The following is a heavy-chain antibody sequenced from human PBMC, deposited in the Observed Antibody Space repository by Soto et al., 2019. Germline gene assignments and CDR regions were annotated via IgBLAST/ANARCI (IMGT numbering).Heavy chain of an antibody. J-gene: IGHJ4*02. CDR1: GDSVSSNSAA. Sequence: PSQTLSLACAISGDSVSSNSAAWNWIRQSPSRGLEWLGRTYYRSKWYNDYAVSVKSRITINPDTSKNQFSLQLTSVTPEDTAVYYCAGALSEGMAPFVYLDQGTLVAVSS. CDR2: TYYRSKWYN. V-gene: IGHV6-1*01. CDR3: AGALSEGMAPFVY. D-gene: IGHD6-13*01.